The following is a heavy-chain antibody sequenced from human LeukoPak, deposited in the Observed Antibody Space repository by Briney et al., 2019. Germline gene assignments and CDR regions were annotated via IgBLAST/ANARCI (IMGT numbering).Heavy chain of an antibody. D-gene: IGHD2-8*02. CDR2: IWYDGSNK. V-gene: IGHV3-33*01. J-gene: IGHJ4*02. Sequence: PGGSLRLSCAASGFTFSNYGMHWVRQAPGKGLEWVAVIWYDGSNKYYADSVKGRFTISRDNSKNTLYLQMNSLRAEDTAVYYCARAAAGGVYFDYWGQGTLVTVSS. CDR1: GFTFSNYG. CDR3: ARAAAGGVYFDY.